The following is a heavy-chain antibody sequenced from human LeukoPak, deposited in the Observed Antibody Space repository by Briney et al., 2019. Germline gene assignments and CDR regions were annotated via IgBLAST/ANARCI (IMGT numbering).Heavy chain of an antibody. CDR3: ARDKSSGGDYTGYYGMDV. J-gene: IGHJ6*02. CDR1: GYPLTAYY. V-gene: IGHV1-2*02. D-gene: IGHD4-17*01. Sequence: ASVKVSCKASGYPLTAYYMHWVPQAPGQGLEWMGWINPNSGGTRYSQNFQGRVTVTRDTSISPVYMDLSRLRSDNTAEYYGARDKSSGGDYTGYYGMDVWGQGTMVTVSS. CDR2: INPNSGGT.